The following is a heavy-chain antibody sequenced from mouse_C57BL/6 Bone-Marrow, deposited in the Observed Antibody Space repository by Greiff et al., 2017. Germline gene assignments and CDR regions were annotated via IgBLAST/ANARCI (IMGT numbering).Heavy chain of an antibody. CDR3: TYGLNGVHWYFDV. Sequence: VQLKQSGTVLARPGASVKMSCKTSGYTFTSYWMHWVKQRPGQGLEWIGAIYPGNSDTSYNQKFKGKAKLTAVTSASTAYMELSSLTNEDSAVYYCTYGLNGVHWYFDVWGTGTTVTVSS. CDR2: IYPGNSDT. D-gene: IGHD1-3*01. V-gene: IGHV1-5*01. J-gene: IGHJ1*03. CDR1: GYTFTSYW.